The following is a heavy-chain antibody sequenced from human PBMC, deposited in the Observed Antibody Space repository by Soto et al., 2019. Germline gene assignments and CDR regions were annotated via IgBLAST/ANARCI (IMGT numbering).Heavy chain of an antibody. J-gene: IGHJ4*02. Sequence: SETLSLTCTVSGGSISSYYWSWIRQPPGKGLEWIGYIYYSGSTNYNPSLKSRVTISVDTSKNQFSLKLSSVTAADTAVYYCASSPYGDYRCSFYYWGQGTLVPVSS. CDR3: ASSPYGDYRCSFYY. D-gene: IGHD4-17*01. CDR1: GGSISSYY. CDR2: IYYSGST. V-gene: IGHV4-59*01.